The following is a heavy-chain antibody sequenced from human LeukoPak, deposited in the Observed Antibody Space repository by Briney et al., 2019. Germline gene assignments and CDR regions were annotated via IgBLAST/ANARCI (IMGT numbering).Heavy chain of an antibody. CDR1: GFTFSSYA. CDR3: ARVGYSGSYSDY. Sequence: GGSLRLSCAASGFTFSSYAMHWVRQAPGKGLEYVSAIRSNGGSTYYANSVKGRFTISRDNSKDTLYLQMGSLRAEDMAVYYCARVGYSGSYSDYWGQGTLVTVSS. D-gene: IGHD1-26*01. V-gene: IGHV3-64*01. J-gene: IGHJ4*02. CDR2: IRSNGGST.